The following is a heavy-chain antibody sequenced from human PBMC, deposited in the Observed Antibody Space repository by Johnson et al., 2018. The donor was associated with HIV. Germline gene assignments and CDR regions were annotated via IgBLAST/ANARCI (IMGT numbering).Heavy chain of an antibody. J-gene: IGHJ3*02. CDR2: SSWNGGRT. D-gene: IGHD4-17*01. Sequence: VQLVESGGGLVQPGRSLRLSCAASGFTFSSYGMSWVRQGPGKGLEWVSGSSWNGGRTSYADSVKGRFIISIDNAKNSLYLQMNRLRVEDTALYYCAKDRVEVGYGDYWASDMWGRGTMVIVSS. V-gene: IGHV3-20*04. CDR1: GFTFSSYG. CDR3: AKDRVEVGYGDYWASDM.